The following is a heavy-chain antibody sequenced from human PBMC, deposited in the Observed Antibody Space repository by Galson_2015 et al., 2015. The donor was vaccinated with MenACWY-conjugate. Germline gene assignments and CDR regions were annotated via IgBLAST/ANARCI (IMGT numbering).Heavy chain of an antibody. D-gene: IGHD3-10*01. Sequence: SLRLSCAASGFTVSSNYMSWVRQAPGKGLEWVSVIYSGGSTYYADSVKGRFTISRDNSKNTLYLQMNSLRAEDTAVYYCARDLGSGSYYTDYWGQGTLVTVSS. V-gene: IGHV3-66*01. CDR2: IYSGGST. CDR3: ARDLGSGSYYTDY. J-gene: IGHJ4*02. CDR1: GFTVSSNY.